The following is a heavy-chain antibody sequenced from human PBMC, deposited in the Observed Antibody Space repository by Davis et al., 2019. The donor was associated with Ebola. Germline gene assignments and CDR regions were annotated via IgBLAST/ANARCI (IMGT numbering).Heavy chain of an antibody. Sequence: GESLKISCAASGFTVSSNYMSWVRQAPGKGLEWVSIIHSGGSTHYADSVKGRFTVSRDDSKNTLYLQMNSLRAEDTAVYYCARGGSALSHDYWGQGSLVTVSS. V-gene: IGHV3-53*01. J-gene: IGHJ4*02. D-gene: IGHD6-25*01. CDR1: GFTVSSNY. CDR3: ARGGSALSHDY. CDR2: IHSGGST.